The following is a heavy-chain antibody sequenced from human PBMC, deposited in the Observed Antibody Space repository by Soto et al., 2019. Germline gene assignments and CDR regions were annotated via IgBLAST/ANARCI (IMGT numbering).Heavy chain of an antibody. J-gene: IGHJ4*02. CDR2: IYYSGST. Sequence: QLQLQESGPGLVKPSETLSLTCTVSGGSISSSSYYWGWIRQPPGKGLEWIGSIYYSGSTYYNPSLKSRVTISVDTSKXQXXXXXXXXXAXXXXXXXXXXXXLXXAGYIDYWGQGTLVTVSS. V-gene: IGHV4-39*01. CDR3: XXXXLXXAGYIDY. D-gene: IGHD6-19*01. CDR1: GGSISSSSYY.